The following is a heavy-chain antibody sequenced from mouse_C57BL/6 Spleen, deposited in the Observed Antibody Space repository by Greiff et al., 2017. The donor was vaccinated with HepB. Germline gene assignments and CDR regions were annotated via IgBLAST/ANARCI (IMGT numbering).Heavy chain of an antibody. CDR3: AALYYYGSSYDY. CDR1: GYAFSSSW. V-gene: IGHV1-82*01. CDR2: IYPGDGDT. J-gene: IGHJ2*01. D-gene: IGHD1-1*01. Sequence: VQLQESGPELVKPGASVKISCKASGYAFSSSWMNWVKQRPGKGLEWIGRIYPGDGDTNYNGKFKGKATLTADKSSSTAYMQLSSLTSEDSAVYFCAALYYYGSSYDYWGQGTTLTVSS.